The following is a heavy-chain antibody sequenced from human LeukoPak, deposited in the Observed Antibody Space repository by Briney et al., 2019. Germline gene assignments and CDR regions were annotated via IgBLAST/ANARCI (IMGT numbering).Heavy chain of an antibody. CDR2: IYTGGST. V-gene: IGHV3-66*01. Sequence: GGSLRLSCVPSGLTVSINYVSWVRHAPEKGLEWVSVIYTGGSTNYSDCVKGRFSISRANSKKTLYLQMKSLKAEDTPVYYCARDSGAPMVTGYYYGIDVWGQGTTVTVSS. CDR1: GLTVSINY. D-gene: IGHD5-18*01. J-gene: IGHJ6*02. CDR3: ARDSGAPMVTGYYYGIDV.